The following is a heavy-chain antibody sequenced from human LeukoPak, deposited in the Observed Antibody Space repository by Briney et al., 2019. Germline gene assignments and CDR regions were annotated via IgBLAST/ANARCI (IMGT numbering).Heavy chain of an antibody. CDR3: AKDQGDIVGYYYYYYMDV. CDR2: ISGSGGST. Sequence: GGSLILSCEVSGFTFSNYAMSWVRQAPGKGLEWVSAISGSGGSTYYADSVKGRFTISRDNSKNTLYLQMNSLRAEDTAVYYCAKDQGDIVGYYYYYYMDVWGKGTTVTVSS. D-gene: IGHD2-15*01. V-gene: IGHV3-23*01. J-gene: IGHJ6*03. CDR1: GFTFSNYA.